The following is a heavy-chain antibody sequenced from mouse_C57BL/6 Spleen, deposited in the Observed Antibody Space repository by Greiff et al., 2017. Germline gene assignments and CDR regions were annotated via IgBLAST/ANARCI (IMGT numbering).Heavy chain of an antibody. J-gene: IGHJ4*01. V-gene: IGHV1-61*01. CDR1: GYTFTSYW. CDR3: ASSYYGNYEAMDD. D-gene: IGHD2-10*01. Sequence: QVQLQQPGAELVRPGSSVKLSCKASGYTFTSYWMDWVKQRPGQGLEWIGNIYPSDSETHYNQKFKDKATLTVDKSSSTAYMQLSSLTSEDSAVYYGASSYYGNYEAMDDWGQGTSVTVSS. CDR2: IYPSDSET.